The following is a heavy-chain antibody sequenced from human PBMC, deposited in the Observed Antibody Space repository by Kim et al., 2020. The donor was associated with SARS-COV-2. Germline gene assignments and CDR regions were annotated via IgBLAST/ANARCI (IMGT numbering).Heavy chain of an antibody. D-gene: IGHD6-6*01. Sequence: PKSRVTISVDTSKPQFSLKLSSVTAADTAVYYCAHLSSSSEYYYYYGMDVWGQGTTVTVSS. CDR3: AHLSSSSEYYYYYGMDV. J-gene: IGHJ6*02. V-gene: IGHV4-39*07.